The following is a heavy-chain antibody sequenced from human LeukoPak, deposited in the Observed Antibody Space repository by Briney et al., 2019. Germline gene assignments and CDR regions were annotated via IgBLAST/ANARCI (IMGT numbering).Heavy chain of an antibody. Sequence: PGGSLRLSCAASGFTFSTYSMNWVRQAPGKGLEWISHITNSGSTRYYADSVKGRSTVSRDNDQHSLYLQMNSLRADDTAVYYWARDWIWWGQGTLVTVSS. CDR3: ARDWIW. CDR1: GFTFSTYS. J-gene: IGHJ4*02. D-gene: IGHD2-2*03. V-gene: IGHV3-48*04. CDR2: ITNSGSTR.